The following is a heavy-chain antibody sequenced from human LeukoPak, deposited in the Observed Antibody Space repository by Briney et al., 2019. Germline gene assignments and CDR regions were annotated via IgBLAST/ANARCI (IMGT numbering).Heavy chain of an antibody. CDR3: AREDCSGGSCYFGY. CDR1: GFTFSSYS. CDR2: ISSSSYI. Sequence: PGGSLRLSCAASGFTFSSYSMNWVRQAPGKGLEWVSSISSSSYIYYADSVKGRFTISRDNAKNSLYLQMNSLRAEDTAVYYCAREDCSGGSCYFGYWGQGTLVTVSS. J-gene: IGHJ4*02. D-gene: IGHD2-15*01. V-gene: IGHV3-21*01.